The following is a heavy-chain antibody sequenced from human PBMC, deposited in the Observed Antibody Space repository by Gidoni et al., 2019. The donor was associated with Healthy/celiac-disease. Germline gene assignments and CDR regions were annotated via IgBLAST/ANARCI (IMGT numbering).Heavy chain of an antibody. CDR3: ATSRIAVAGHRGAFDI. D-gene: IGHD6-19*01. CDR2: FDPEDGET. J-gene: IGHJ3*02. CDR1: GYTLTDLS. Sequence: QVQLVQSGAEVKKPGASVKVSCKVSGYTLTDLSMHWVRQAPGKGLEWMGGFDPEDGETIYAQKFQGRVTMTEDTSTDTAYMELSSLRSEDTAVYYCATSRIAVAGHRGAFDIWGQGTMVTVSS. V-gene: IGHV1-24*01.